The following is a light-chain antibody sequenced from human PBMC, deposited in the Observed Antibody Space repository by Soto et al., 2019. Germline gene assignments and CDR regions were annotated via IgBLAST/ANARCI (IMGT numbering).Light chain of an antibody. CDR3: SSYTSSSTLVV. CDR2: DVS. V-gene: IGLV2-14*01. Sequence: QSALTQPASVSGSPGQSITISCTGTSRDVGGYNYVSWYQQHPGKAPKLMIYDVSNRPSGVSNRFSGSKSGNTASLTISGLQAEDEADYYGSSYTSSSTLVVFGGGTKLTVL. CDR1: SRDVGGYNY. J-gene: IGLJ2*01.